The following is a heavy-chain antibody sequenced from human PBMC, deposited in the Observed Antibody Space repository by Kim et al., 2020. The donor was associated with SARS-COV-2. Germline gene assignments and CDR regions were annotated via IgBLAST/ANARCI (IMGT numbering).Heavy chain of an antibody. J-gene: IGHJ4*02. CDR2: ISYDGSNK. Sequence: GGSLRLSCAASGFTFSSYGMHWVRQAPGKGLEWVAVISYDGSNKYYADSVKGRFTISRDNSKNTLYLQMNSLRAEDTAVYYCAKDNWNYDYVWGSYRYGTIDYWGQGNLVTVSS. CDR1: GFTFSSYG. V-gene: IGHV3-30*18. D-gene: IGHD3-16*02. CDR3: AKDNWNYDYVWGSYRYGTIDY.